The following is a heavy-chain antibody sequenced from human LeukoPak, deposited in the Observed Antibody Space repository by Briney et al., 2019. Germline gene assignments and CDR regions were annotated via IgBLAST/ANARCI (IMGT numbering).Heavy chain of an antibody. D-gene: IGHD2-15*01. Sequence: QAGGSLRLSCAASGFTFRNYAVSWVRQAPGKGLEWVSAISGSGINTYYADSVKGRFTISRDNSKNTLYLQMNSLRAEDAAVYYCAKAPVTTCSGAYCYPFDYWGQGTLVTVSS. J-gene: IGHJ4*02. V-gene: IGHV3-23*01. CDR2: ISGSGINT. CDR1: GFTFRNYA. CDR3: AKAPVTTCSGAYCYPFDY.